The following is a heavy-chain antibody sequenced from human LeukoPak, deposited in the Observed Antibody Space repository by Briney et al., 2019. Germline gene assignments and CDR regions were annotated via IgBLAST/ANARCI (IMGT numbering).Heavy chain of an antibody. Sequence: GRSLRLSCAASGFTFSSYAMHWVRQAPGKGLEWVAVISYDGSNKYYADSVKGRFTISRDNSKNTLYLQMNSLRAEDTAVYYSAVRWIQPHYMDVWGKGTTVTVSS. CDR1: GFTFSSYA. V-gene: IGHV3-30*04. CDR3: AVRWIQPHYMDV. J-gene: IGHJ6*03. D-gene: IGHD5-18*01. CDR2: ISYDGSNK.